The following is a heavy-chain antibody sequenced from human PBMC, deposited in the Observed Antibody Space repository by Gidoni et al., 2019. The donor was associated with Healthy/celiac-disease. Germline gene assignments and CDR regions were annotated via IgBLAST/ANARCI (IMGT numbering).Heavy chain of an antibody. Sequence: CTVSGGSISSRSYYWSWIRQPPGKGLAWIGSIYYSGSTYYNPSLKSRVTISVDTSKNQFSLKLSSVTAADTAVYYCASLRVAVAYYFDYWGQGTLVTVSS. CDR2: IYYSGST. D-gene: IGHD6-19*01. CDR3: ASLRVAVAYYFDY. V-gene: IGHV4-39*01. CDR1: GGSISSRSYY. J-gene: IGHJ4*02.